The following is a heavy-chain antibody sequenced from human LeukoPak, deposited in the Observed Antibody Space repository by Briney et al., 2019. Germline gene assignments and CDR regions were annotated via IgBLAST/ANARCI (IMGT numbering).Heavy chain of an antibody. CDR3: ARDTSSDY. CDR2: ISSRSSYI. J-gene: IGHJ4*02. CDR1: GFSFRSYT. Sequence: PGGSLRLSCAASGFSFRSYTMNWVRQAPGKGLEWVSSISSRSSYIYYADSVKGRFTISRDNARNSLYLQMNSLRAEDTAVYYCARDTSSDYWGQGTLVTVSS. V-gene: IGHV3-21*01.